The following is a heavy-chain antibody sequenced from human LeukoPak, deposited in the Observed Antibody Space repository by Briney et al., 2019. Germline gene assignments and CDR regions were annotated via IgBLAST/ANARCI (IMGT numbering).Heavy chain of an antibody. CDR2: INAGNGNT. CDR1: GYTFTSCA. D-gene: IGHD5-24*01. Sequence: ASVKVSCKASGYTFTSCAMHWVRQAPGQRLEWMGWINAGNGNTKYSQKFQGRVTITRDTSASTAYMELSSLRSEDTAVYYCARGWLQRLFDYWGQGTLVTVSS. J-gene: IGHJ4*02. CDR3: ARGWLQRLFDY. V-gene: IGHV1-3*01.